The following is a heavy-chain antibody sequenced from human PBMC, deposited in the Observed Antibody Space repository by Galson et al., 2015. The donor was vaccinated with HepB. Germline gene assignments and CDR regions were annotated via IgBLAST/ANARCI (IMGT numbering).Heavy chain of an antibody. V-gene: IGHV3-48*02. D-gene: IGHD2-2*01. CDR2: ISSSSSTI. J-gene: IGHJ4*02. Sequence: SLRLSCAASGFTFGSYSMNWVRQAPGKGLEWVSYISSSSSTIYYADSVKGRFTISRDNAKNSLYLQMNSLRDEDTAVYYCAREGYCSSTSCYRWARYYFDYWGQGTLVTVSS. CDR3: AREGYCSSTSCYRWARYYFDY. CDR1: GFTFGSYS.